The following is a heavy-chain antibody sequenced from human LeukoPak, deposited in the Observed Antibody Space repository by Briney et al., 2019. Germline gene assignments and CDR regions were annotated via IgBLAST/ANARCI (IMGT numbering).Heavy chain of an antibody. CDR2: IYYSGST. CDR1: GGSISSGGYY. Sequence: SETLSLTCTVSGGSISSGGYYWSWIRQHPGKGLEWIGYIYYSGSTYYNPSLKSRVTISVDTSKNQFSLKLSSVTAADTAVYYCARRSAFSDSGVDVWGQGTTVTVSS. CDR3: ARRSAFSDSGVDV. V-gene: IGHV4-31*03. D-gene: IGHD1-26*01. J-gene: IGHJ6*02.